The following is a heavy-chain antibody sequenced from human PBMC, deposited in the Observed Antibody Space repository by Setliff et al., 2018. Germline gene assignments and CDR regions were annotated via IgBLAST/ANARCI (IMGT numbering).Heavy chain of an antibody. Sequence: PSETLSLTCTVSGGSISNYYWSWIRQPAGKGLEWIGRIHTSGSTNYNPSLKSRVTMSVDTSKNQFSLKLSSVTAADTAVYYCARKGISALSGAFDMWGQGTMVTVSS. CDR3: ARKGISALSGAFDM. J-gene: IGHJ3*02. V-gene: IGHV4-4*07. CDR1: GGSISNYY. CDR2: IHTSGST. D-gene: IGHD1-26*01.